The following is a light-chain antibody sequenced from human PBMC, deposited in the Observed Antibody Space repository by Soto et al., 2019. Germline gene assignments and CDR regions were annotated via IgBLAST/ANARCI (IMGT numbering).Light chain of an antibody. J-gene: IGKJ1*01. CDR1: QSVNSN. Sequence: ETVMTQSPATLSVSPGERATLSCRASQSVNSNLAWYQQKRGQAPRVLIYGASTRAAGIPARFSGSGSGTDFILTISSLQSEDFALYYCQEYNTWPWTFGQGTKVEIK. V-gene: IGKV3-15*01. CDR2: GAS. CDR3: QEYNTWPWT.